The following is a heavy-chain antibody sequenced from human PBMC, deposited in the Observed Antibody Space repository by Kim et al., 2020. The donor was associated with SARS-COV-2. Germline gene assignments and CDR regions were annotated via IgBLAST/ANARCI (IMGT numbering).Heavy chain of an antibody. CDR2: IYPGDFDT. V-gene: IGHV5-51*01. CDR3: ARDSSGTYYSWNGMDV. D-gene: IGHD3-10*01. J-gene: IGHJ6*02. Sequence: GESLKISCKGSGYRFTSHWIAWVRQMPGKGLEWMGIIYPGDFDTRYSPSFQGQVTIPADKSISTAYLQWSSLKASDTAMYYCARDSSGTYYSWNGMDVWGQGTTVTVSS. CDR1: GYRFTSHW.